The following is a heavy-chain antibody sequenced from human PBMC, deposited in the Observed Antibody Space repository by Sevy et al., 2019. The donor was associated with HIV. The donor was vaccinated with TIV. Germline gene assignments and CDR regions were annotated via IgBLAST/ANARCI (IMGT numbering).Heavy chain of an antibody. CDR3: ARDFRGLGIDY. V-gene: IGHV4-31*03. D-gene: IGHD3-16*01. Sequence: SETLSLTCTVSGGSISSGGYYWSWIRQHPGKGLEWIGYIYYSGSTYYNPSLKSRVTISVDTSKNQFSLKLSSVTAADTAVYYCARDFRGLGIDYWGQGTLVTVSS. J-gene: IGHJ4*02. CDR2: IYYSGST. CDR1: GGSISSGGYY.